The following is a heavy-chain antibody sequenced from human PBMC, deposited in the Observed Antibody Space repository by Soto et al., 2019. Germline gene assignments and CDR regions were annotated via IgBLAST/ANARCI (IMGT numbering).Heavy chain of an antibody. D-gene: IGHD4-17*01. CDR1: GYTFTSYG. CDR2: ISTYNGNT. Sequence: QVQLVQSGGEVKKPGASVKVSCKASGYTFTSYGISWVRQAPGQGLEWMGWISTYNGNTNYAQKVKGRVTMTTDTSTSTSYMELRSLRSDDTAVYYCARASGDYGLSAYFQHWGQGTLVTVSS. CDR3: ARASGDYGLSAYFQH. V-gene: IGHV1-18*01. J-gene: IGHJ1*01.